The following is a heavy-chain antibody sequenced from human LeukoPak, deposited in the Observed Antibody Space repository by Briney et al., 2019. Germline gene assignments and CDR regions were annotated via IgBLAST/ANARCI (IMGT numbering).Heavy chain of an antibody. D-gene: IGHD1-26*01. J-gene: IGHJ4*02. CDR3: ARGLSGSYYAY. CDR2: GHYSGNT. Sequence: SETLSLTCTVSGTSITSYYWNWIRRAPGQGPEWIGYGHYSGNTKYNPPLKSRVTISVDKSRNQFSLKLSSVTAADTAVYYCARGLSGSYYAYWGQGTLVTVSS. V-gene: IGHV4-59*12. CDR1: GTSITSYY.